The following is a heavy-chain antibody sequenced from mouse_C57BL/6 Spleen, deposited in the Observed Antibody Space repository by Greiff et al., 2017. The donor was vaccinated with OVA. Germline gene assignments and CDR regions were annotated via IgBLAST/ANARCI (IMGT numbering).Heavy chain of an antibody. J-gene: IGHJ2*01. V-gene: IGHV1-82*01. Sequence: VQLVESGPELVKPGASVKISCKASGYAFSSSWMNWVKQRPGKGLEWIGRIYPGDGDTNYNGKFKGKATLTADKSSSTAYMQLSSLTSEDSAVYFCARLGSSSYYFDYWGQGTTLTVSS. D-gene: IGHD1-3*01. CDR3: ARLGSSSYYFDY. CDR2: IYPGDGDT. CDR1: GYAFSSSW.